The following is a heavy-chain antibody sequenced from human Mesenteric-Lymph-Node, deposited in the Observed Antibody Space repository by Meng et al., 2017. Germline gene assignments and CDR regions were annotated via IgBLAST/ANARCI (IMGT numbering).Heavy chain of an antibody. CDR1: GFTFSSYS. Sequence: GGSLRLSCAASGFTFSSYSMNWVRQAPGKGLEWVSSISSSSSYIYYAYSVKGRFTISRDNAKNSLSLQMNRLVAEGTAVYYCARDVVGEGRIQIWFGFDYWGQGTLVTVSS. CDR3: ARDVVGEGRIQIWFGFDY. D-gene: IGHD5-18*01. CDR2: ISSSSSYI. J-gene: IGHJ4*02. V-gene: IGHV3-21*01.